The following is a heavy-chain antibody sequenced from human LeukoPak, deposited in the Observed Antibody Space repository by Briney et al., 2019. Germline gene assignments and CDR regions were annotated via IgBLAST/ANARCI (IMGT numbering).Heavy chain of an antibody. V-gene: IGHV1-69*05. J-gene: IGHJ4*02. CDR3: ARGSSFDFWSGYYKN. D-gene: IGHD3-3*01. CDR2: IIPIFGTA. CDR1: GGTFSSYA. Sequence: SVKVSCKASGGTFSSYAISWVRQAPGQGLEWMGGIIPIFGTANYAQKFQGRITITTDESTSTVYMELSSLRSEDTAVYYCARGSSFDFWSGYYKNWGQGTLVTASS.